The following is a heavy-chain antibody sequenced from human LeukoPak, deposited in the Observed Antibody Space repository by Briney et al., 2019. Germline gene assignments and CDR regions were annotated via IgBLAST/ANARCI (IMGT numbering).Heavy chain of an antibody. CDR2: IWCDGSKK. J-gene: IGHJ6*03. Sequence: GGSLRLSWAGSGFTVSNYGMHWVRQAPGEGLGGVAVIWCDGSKKYYGDSVKGRFTISRDSSKNTLFLQMNSLRAEDTAVYYCAKDDYYSYYMDVWGRGSTVTVSS. CDR1: GFTVSNYG. V-gene: IGHV3-33*06. CDR3: AKDDYYSYYMDV.